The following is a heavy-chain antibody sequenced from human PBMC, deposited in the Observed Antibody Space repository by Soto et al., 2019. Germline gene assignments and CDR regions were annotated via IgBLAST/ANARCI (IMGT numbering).Heavy chain of an antibody. V-gene: IGHV4-59*01. CDR1: VGSISSYY. Sequence: SETLSLTCTVSVGSISSYYWSWIRQPPGKGLEWIGYIYYSGSTNYNPSLKSRVTISVDTSKNQFSLKLSSVTAADTAVYYCARTRAYSVFGVVIKGSYYYGMDVWGQGTTVTVSS. CDR2: IYYSGST. J-gene: IGHJ6*02. CDR3: ARTRAYSVFGVVIKGSYYYGMDV. D-gene: IGHD3-3*01.